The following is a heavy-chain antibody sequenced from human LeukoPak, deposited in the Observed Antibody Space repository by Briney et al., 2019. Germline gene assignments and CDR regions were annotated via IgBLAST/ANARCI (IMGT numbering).Heavy chain of an antibody. CDR1: GFTFSSYA. J-gene: IGHJ4*02. Sequence: GGSLRPSWAASGFTFSSYAMSWVRQAPGKGLEWVSAISGSGGSTYYTDSVKGRFTISRDKSKNTLYLQMNSLRAEDTAVYYCARVDTAMVGYFDYWGQGTLVTVS. D-gene: IGHD5-18*01. V-gene: IGHV3-23*01. CDR3: ARVDTAMVGYFDY. CDR2: ISGSGGST.